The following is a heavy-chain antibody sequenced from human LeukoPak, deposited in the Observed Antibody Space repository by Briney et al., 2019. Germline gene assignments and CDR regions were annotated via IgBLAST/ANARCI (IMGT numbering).Heavy chain of an antibody. D-gene: IGHD2-8*02. V-gene: IGHV1-2*02. J-gene: IGHJ1*01. CDR2: INPNSGGT. CDR1: GYTFTGYY. Sequence: GASVKVSCKASGYTFTGYYMHWVRQAPGQGLEWVGWINPNSGGTSYAQKFQGRVTMTRDTSISTAYMELSRLRSDDTAVYYCARDLRVFGGVDEYFQLWGQGTLVTVSS. CDR3: ARDLRVFGGVDEYFQL.